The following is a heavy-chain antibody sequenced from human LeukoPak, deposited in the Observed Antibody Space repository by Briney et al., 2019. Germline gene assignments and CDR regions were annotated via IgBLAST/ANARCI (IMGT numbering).Heavy chain of an antibody. D-gene: IGHD5-12*01. Sequence: HPGGSLRLSCAASGFTVSSNYMSWVRQAPGKGLEWVSVIYSGGSTYYADSVKGRFTISRDNSKNTLYLQMNSLRAEDTAVYYCARMVATLYYFDYWGQGTLVTVSS. J-gene: IGHJ4*02. V-gene: IGHV3-53*01. CDR2: IYSGGST. CDR3: ARMVATLYYFDY. CDR1: GFTVSSNY.